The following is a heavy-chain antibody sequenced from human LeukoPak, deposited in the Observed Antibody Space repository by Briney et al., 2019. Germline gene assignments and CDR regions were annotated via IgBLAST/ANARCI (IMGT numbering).Heavy chain of an antibody. J-gene: IGHJ4*02. D-gene: IGHD6-13*01. V-gene: IGHV1-24*01. CDR2: FDPEDGET. Sequence: ASVKVSCKVSGYTLTELSMHWVRQAPGKGLEWMGGFDPEDGETIYAQKFQGRVTITADKSTSTAYMELSSLRSEDTAVYYCASGYSSSWYYFDYWGQGTLVTVSS. CDR3: ASGYSSSWYYFDY. CDR1: GYTLTELS.